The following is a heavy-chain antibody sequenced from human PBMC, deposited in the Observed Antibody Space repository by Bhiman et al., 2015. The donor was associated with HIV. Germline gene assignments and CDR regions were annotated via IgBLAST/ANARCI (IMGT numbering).Heavy chain of an antibody. V-gene: IGHV3-7*01. Sequence: EVQLVESGGGLVKPGGSLRLPCAASGFTFSNYWMSWVRQAPGKGLEWVANIKQDGSEKYYVDSVKGRFTISRDNAKNSLSLQMNNLRAEDTAVYYCARDPNSGNYPWGQGTMVTVSS. CDR1: GFTFSNYW. D-gene: IGHD1-26*01. CDR3: ARDPNSGNYP. CDR2: IKQDGSEK. J-gene: IGHJ3*01.